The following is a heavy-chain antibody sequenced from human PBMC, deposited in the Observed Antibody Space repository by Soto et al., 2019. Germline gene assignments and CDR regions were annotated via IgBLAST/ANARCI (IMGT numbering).Heavy chain of an antibody. V-gene: IGHV1-2*04. CDR2: INPNSGGT. CDR1: GYTFTGYY. D-gene: IGHD3-10*01. J-gene: IGHJ5*02. Sequence: ASVKVSCKASGYTFTGYYMHWVRQAPGQGLEWMGWINPNSGGTNYAQKFQGWVTMTRDTSISTAYMELSRLRSDDTAVYYCVRGGDYGSGSYPLDPWGRGTLVTVSS. CDR3: VRGGDYGSGSYPLDP.